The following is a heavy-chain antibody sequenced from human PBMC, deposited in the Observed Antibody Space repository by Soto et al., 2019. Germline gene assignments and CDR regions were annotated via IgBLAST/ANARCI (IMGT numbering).Heavy chain of an antibody. CDR1: GGSISYNSYY. CDR2: IFYTGTT. Sequence: SETLSLKCSVSGGSISYNSYYWGWIRQPPGKGLEWVGGIFYTGTTYYSPSLKDRVTISVDTSKNSFSLNLTSVTAADTAVYFCARLVVVAPVANAWGQGTLVTCSS. CDR3: ARLVVVAPVANA. J-gene: IGHJ5*02. V-gene: IGHV4-39*02. D-gene: IGHD2-2*01.